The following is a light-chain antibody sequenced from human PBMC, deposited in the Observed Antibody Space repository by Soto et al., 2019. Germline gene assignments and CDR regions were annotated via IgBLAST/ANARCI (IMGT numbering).Light chain of an antibody. CDR1: QIVRSK. V-gene: IGKV3-15*01. J-gene: IGKJ1*01. CDR2: GGS. CDR3: QQYNNWPT. Sequence: ELVLSRSPDTLSVSPGETVTLSCRAGQIVRSKLAWYAPKPGQGPRLFIYGGSTRATGILARFSGSGSGTEFTLTISSLQSGDFAIYYCQQYNNWPTCGQGTEV.